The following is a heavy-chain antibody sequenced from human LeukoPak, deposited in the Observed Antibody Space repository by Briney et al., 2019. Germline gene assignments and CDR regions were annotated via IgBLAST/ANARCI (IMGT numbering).Heavy chain of an antibody. V-gene: IGHV1-8*01. J-gene: IGHJ5*02. CDR2: MNPSSVTT. CDR3: ARVAVAGTVDWFDP. D-gene: IGHD6-19*01. Sequence: GASVRVSCKASGYTFTSHDINWVRQATGQGLEWMGWMNPSSVTTGSAQKFQGRVTMTWNTSISTAYMELSGLRSEDTAVYYCARVAVAGTVDWFDPWGQGTLVTVSS. CDR1: GYTFTSHD.